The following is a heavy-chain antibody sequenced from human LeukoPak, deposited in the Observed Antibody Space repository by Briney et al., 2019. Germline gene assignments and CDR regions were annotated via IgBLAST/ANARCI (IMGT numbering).Heavy chain of an antibody. J-gene: IGHJ4*02. CDR2: IYYSGST. Sequence: SETLSLTCTVSGGSISSYYWSWIRQPPGKGLGWIGYIYYSGSTNYNPSLKSRVTISVDTSKNQFSLKLSSVTAADTAVHYCAREERDPGRSPNLYYFDYWGQGTLVTVSS. CDR3: AREERDPGRSPNLYYFDY. D-gene: IGHD1-1*01. V-gene: IGHV4-59*01. CDR1: GGSISSYY.